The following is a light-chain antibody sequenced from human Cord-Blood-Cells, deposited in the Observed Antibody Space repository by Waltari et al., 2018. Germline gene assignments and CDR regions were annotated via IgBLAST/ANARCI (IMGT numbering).Light chain of an antibody. J-gene: IGLJ2*01. CDR3: QAWDSSTVV. CDR2: QDS. Sequence: VSPGQTASITCSGDKLGDKYACWYQQKPGQSPVLVIYQDSKRPSGIPGRFSGSNSGNTATLTISGTQAMDEADYYCQAWDSSTVVFGGGTKLTVL. CDR1: KLGDKY. V-gene: IGLV3-1*01.